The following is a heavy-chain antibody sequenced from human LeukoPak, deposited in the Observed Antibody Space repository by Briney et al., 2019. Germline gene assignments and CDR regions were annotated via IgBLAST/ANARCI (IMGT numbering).Heavy chain of an antibody. Sequence: PGGSLRLSCAASGFTFRNYAMTWVRQAPGKGLEWVSSIKGSGDGTSYADSVRGRFTMSRDNSKDTLYLQMDSLRAEDTAIYFCGRDPSGDYVGAFEFWGQGTLVTVSS. D-gene: IGHD4-17*01. CDR1: GFTFRNYA. V-gene: IGHV3-23*01. J-gene: IGHJ3*01. CDR2: IKGSGDGT. CDR3: GRDPSGDYVGAFEF.